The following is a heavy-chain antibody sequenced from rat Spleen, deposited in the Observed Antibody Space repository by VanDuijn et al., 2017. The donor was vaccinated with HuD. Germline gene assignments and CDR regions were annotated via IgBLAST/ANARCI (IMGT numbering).Heavy chain of an antibody. CDR1: GFTFNNYW. CDR2: ITNTGGST. V-gene: IGHV5-31*01. CDR3: TRDWDY. J-gene: IGHJ2*01. Sequence: EVQLVESGGGLVQPGRSLKLSCVASGFTFNNYWMTWIRQAPGKGLEWVASITNTGGSTYYPDSMTGRFTIPRDNAESTLYLQMNSLRSEDTATYYCTRDWDYWGQGVMVTVSS.